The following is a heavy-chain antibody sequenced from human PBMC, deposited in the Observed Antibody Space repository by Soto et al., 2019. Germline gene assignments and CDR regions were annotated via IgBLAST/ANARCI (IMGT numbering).Heavy chain of an antibody. V-gene: IGHV4-4*07. CDR1: GGYISSYY. CDR2: IYTSGST. Sequence: QVQLQESGPGLVKPSETLSLTCTVSGGYISSYYWSWIRQPAGTGLVWIGRIYTSGSTNYNPSLKSRVTMSVDTSKHQFSLKLSSVTAADSAVYYCARDLGLYGDYVYGGFAPWGQGTLVTVSS. CDR3: ARDLGLYGDYVYGGFAP. D-gene: IGHD4-17*01. J-gene: IGHJ5*02.